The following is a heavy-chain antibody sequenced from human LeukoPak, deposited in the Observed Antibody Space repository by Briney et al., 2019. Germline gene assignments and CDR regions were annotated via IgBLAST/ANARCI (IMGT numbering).Heavy chain of an antibody. J-gene: IGHJ4*02. Sequence: GGSLRLSCAASGFTFSSYSMTWVRQAPGKGLEWLSSISSSSSYIYYADSVKGRSTISRDYAKNSLYLQMNSLRAEDTAVYYCARGHSSSYGFDYWGQGTLVTVSS. CDR1: GFTFSSYS. CDR3: ARGHSSSYGFDY. D-gene: IGHD6-6*01. CDR2: ISSSSSYI. V-gene: IGHV3-21*01.